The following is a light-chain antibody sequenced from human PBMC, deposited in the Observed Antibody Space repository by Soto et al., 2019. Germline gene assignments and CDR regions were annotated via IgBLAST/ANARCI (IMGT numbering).Light chain of an antibody. CDR1: QSVSSSY. CDR3: QQYGSSPPWT. J-gene: IGKJ1*01. V-gene: IGKV3-20*01. CDR2: GAS. Sequence: EIVLTQSPGTLSLSPGERATLSCRASQSVSSSYLAWYQQKPGQAPRLLIYGASSRATGIPDRFSGSGSGTDVTLTISRLEPEDFAVYYCQQYGSSPPWTFGQGTKGEIK.